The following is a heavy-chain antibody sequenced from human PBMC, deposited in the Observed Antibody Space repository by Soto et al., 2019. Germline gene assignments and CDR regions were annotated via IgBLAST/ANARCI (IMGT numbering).Heavy chain of an antibody. J-gene: IGHJ4*02. CDR3: ARRYGSSFDF. Sequence: SETLSLTCTVSGGSISSTGYYWGWIRQPPGKGLEWIGSIYYSGSTSYNPSLQSRVTMSVDTSKNQLSLKVSSVTAADTAVFYCARRYGSSFDFWGQGTLVTVSS. D-gene: IGHD4-17*01. V-gene: IGHV4-39*01. CDR1: GGSISSTGYY. CDR2: IYYSGST.